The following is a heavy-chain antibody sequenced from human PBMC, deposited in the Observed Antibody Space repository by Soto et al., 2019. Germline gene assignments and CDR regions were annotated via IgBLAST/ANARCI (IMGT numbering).Heavy chain of an antibody. CDR1: GFTVSSNY. CDR2: IYSGGST. Sequence: PGGSLRLSCAASGFTVSSNYMSWVRQAPGKGLEWVSVIYSGGSTYWADSVKGRFTISRDNGKNTVYLQLNSLRTEDTAVYYCAKGPSHGVFDIWGQGKMVTVSS. V-gene: IGHV3-66*02. J-gene: IGHJ3*02. D-gene: IGHD4-17*01. CDR3: AKGPSHGVFDI.